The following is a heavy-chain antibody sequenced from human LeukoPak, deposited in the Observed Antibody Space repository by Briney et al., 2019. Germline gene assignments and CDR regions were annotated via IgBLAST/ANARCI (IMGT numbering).Heavy chain of an antibody. V-gene: IGHV3-30-3*01. D-gene: IGHD6-6*01. CDR1: VITFNSYP. CDR2: ISYDGSNQ. CDR3: AADRFGSSSTRVGLDY. J-gene: IGHJ4*02. Sequence: GSLRLSCVASVITFNSYPMHWVRQAPGKGLEWVADISYDGSNQYFADSVRGRFTISRDNSKNTLYLQMNSLKTEDTAVYYCAADRFGSSSTRVGLDYWGQGTLVTVSS.